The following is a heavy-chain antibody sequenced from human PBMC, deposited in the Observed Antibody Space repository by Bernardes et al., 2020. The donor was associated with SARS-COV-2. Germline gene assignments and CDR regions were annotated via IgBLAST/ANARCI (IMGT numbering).Heavy chain of an antibody. CDR3: ARDDPVSFSDFLRGYSGYYFDY. Sequence: GGSLRLSCAASGFPFSSYWMSWVRQAPGKGLEWVANIKEDGSEKYYVDSVKGRFTISRDNAKNSLYLQMNSLRAEDTAVYYCARDDPVSFSDFLRGYSGYYFDYWGQGTLVTVSS. V-gene: IGHV3-7*03. CDR2: IKEDGSEK. J-gene: IGHJ4*02. D-gene: IGHD3-3*01. CDR1: GFPFSSYW.